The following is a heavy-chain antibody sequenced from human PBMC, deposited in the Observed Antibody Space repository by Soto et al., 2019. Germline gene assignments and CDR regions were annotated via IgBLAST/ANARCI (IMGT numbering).Heavy chain of an antibody. CDR3: ARGRKAAAGTPTKATLRFYYGMDV. CDR2: INPNSGGT. J-gene: IGHJ6*02. CDR1: GYTFTGYY. D-gene: IGHD6-13*01. V-gene: IGHV1-2*02. Sequence: ASVKVSCKASGYTFTGYYMHWVRQAPGQGLEWMGWINPNSGGTNYAQKFQGRVTMTRDTSISTAYMELSRLRSDDTAVYYCARGRKAAAGTPTKATLRFYYGMDVWGQGTTVTISS.